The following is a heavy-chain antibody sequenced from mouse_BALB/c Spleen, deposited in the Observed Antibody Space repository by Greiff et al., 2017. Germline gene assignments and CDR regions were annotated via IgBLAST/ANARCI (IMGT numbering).Heavy chain of an antibody. CDR2: INPSTGYT. Sequence: VKLQESGAELAKPGASVKMSCKASGYTFTSYWMHWVKQRPGQGLEWIGYINPSTGYTEYNQKFKDKATLTADKSSSTAYMQLSSLTSEDSAVYYCARSNWDSDYWGQGTSVTVSS. CDR1: GYTFTSYW. V-gene: IGHV1-7*01. J-gene: IGHJ4*01. CDR3: ARSNWDSDY. D-gene: IGHD4-1*02.